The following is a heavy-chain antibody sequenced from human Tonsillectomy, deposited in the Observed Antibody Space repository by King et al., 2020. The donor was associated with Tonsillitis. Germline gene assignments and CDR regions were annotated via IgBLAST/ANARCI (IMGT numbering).Heavy chain of an antibody. V-gene: IGHV3-9*01. CDR2: ISWNSGTR. CDR3: SKGNLAVYYYAMDV. J-gene: IGHJ6*02. Sequence: VQLVESGGGLVQPGRSLRLSCAASGFTFDDYAMHWVRQAPGKGLEWVSGISWNSGTRDYADSVKGRFTISRDNAKNSLYLQMSSLRSEDTALYYLSKGNLAVYYYAMDVWGQGNTVTVSS. CDR1: GFTFDDYA.